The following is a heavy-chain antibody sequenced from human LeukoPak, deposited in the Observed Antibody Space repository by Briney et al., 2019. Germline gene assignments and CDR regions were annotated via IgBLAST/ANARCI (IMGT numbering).Heavy chain of an antibody. D-gene: IGHD3-10*01. Sequence: SETLSLTCTVSGGSISSSSYYWGWIRQPPGKGLEWIGEINHSGSTNYNPSLKSRVTISVDTSKNQFSLKLSSVTAADTAVYYCARYYYGSGSTGDYWGQGTLVTASS. CDR2: INHSGST. V-gene: IGHV4-39*07. CDR3: ARYYYGSGSTGDY. CDR1: GGSISSSSYY. J-gene: IGHJ4*02.